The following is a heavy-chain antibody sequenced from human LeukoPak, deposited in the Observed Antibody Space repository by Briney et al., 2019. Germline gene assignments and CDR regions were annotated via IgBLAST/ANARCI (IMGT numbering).Heavy chain of an antibody. Sequence: SETLSLTCAVYGGSFSGYYWSWIRQPPGKGLEWIGEINHSGSTNYNPSLKSRVTISVDTSKNQFSLKLSSVTAADTAVDYCARGLGGDYEIDYWGQGTLVTVSS. CDR3: ARGLGGDYEIDY. D-gene: IGHD4-17*01. CDR2: INHSGST. J-gene: IGHJ4*02. CDR1: GGSFSGYY. V-gene: IGHV4-34*01.